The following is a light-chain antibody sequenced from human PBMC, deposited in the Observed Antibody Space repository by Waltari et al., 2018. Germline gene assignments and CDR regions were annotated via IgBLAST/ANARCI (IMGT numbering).Light chain of an antibody. Sequence: DIQMTQTPSSLSEYVGDRVTITCRASQSISSYLNWYQQKPGKAPKLLIYAASSLQSGVPSRFSGSGSGTDFTLTISSLQPEDFATYYCQHSYTSPWTFGQGTKVEIK. CDR2: AAS. V-gene: IGKV1-39*01. CDR3: QHSYTSPWT. J-gene: IGKJ1*01. CDR1: QSISSY.